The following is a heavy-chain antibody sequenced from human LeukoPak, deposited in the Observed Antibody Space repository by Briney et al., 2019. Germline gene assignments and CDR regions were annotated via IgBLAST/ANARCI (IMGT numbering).Heavy chain of an antibody. CDR1: GGSISSSSYY. CDR2: IYYSGST. D-gene: IGHD3-10*01. Sequence: PSETLSLTCTVSGGSISSSSYYWGWIRQPPGKGLEWIGSIYYSGSTYYNPSLKSRVTISVDTSKNQFSLKLSSVTAADTAVYYCARHYWSLWFGTRYFDLWGRGTLVTVSS. J-gene: IGHJ2*01. V-gene: IGHV4-39*01. CDR3: ARHYWSLWFGTRYFDL.